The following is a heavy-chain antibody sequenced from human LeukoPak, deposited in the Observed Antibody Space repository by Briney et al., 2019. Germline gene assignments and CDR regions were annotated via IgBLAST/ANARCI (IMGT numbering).Heavy chain of an antibody. J-gene: IGHJ6*03. CDR2: INHSGST. V-gene: IGHV4-39*07. Sequence: IPSETLSLTCAVSGASISGSGYYLGWIRQPPGKGLEWIGEINHSGSTNYNPSLKSRVTISVDTSKNQFSLKLSSVTAADTAVYYCARRRGGDYGMYYYYYMDVWGKGTTVTVSS. D-gene: IGHD4-17*01. CDR1: GASISGSGYY. CDR3: ARRRGGDYGMYYYYYMDV.